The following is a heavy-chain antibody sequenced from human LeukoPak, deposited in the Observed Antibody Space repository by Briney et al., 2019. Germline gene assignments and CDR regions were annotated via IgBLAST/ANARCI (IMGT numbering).Heavy chain of an antibody. Sequence: SETLSLTXTVSGYSISSGYYWGWVRQPPGKGLEWIGSIYHSGSTYYNPSLKSRVTISVDTSKNQFSLKLSSVTAADTAVYYCPSRGYSGYADMDVWGKGTTVTVSS. J-gene: IGHJ6*03. D-gene: IGHD5-12*01. CDR2: IYHSGST. CDR1: GYSISSGYY. CDR3: PSRGYSGYADMDV. V-gene: IGHV4-38-2*02.